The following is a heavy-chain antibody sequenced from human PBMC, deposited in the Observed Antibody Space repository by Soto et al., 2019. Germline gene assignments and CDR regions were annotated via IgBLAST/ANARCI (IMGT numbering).Heavy chain of an antibody. CDR3: ARGDGDYGRRLDP. CDR1: GFPVSTNY. Sequence: EVQLVESGGGLVQPGGSLRLSCAASGFPVSTNYVSWVRQAPGKGLEWVSIIYDGGSTYYADSVKGRFTITSDNFKNMLYLQMNSLRAEDTAVYYCARGDGDYGRRLDPWGQGTQVTVSS. V-gene: IGHV3-66*01. CDR2: IYDGGST. J-gene: IGHJ5*02. D-gene: IGHD4-17*01.